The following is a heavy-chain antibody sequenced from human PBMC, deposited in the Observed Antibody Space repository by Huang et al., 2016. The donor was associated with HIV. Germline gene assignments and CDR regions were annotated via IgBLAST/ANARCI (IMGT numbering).Heavy chain of an antibody. CDR2: IAYDGITQ. Sequence: QVQLVESGGGVVQAGGSLRLSCEGSGFSFSTHARHWVRQVPGKGLEWVTAIAYDGITQYDADSVRGRFNVSRDNSKNTVHLQMVSLRGEDTAVYYCARDPPRTFVGDLDCWGQGTLVTVSS. J-gene: IGHJ4*02. V-gene: IGHV3-30-3*01. D-gene: IGHD3-3*02. CDR3: ARDPPRTFVGDLDC. CDR1: GFSFSTHA.